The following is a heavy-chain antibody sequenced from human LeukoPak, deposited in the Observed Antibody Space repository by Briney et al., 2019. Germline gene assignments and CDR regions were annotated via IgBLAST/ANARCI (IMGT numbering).Heavy chain of an antibody. CDR2: INPNSGGT. V-gene: IGHV1-2*02. Sequence: GASVKVSCKASGYTFTGYYMHWVRQAPGQGLEWMGWINPNSGGTNYAQKFQGRVTMTTDTSTSTAYMELRSLRSDDTAVYYCARDTIAVVDYWGQGTLVTVSS. D-gene: IGHD6-19*01. CDR3: ARDTIAVVDY. CDR1: GYTFTGYY. J-gene: IGHJ4*02.